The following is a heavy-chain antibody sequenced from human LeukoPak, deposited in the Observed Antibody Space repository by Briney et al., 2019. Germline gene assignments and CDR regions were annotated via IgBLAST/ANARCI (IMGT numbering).Heavy chain of an antibody. J-gene: IGHJ6*02. CDR1: GFTFSSYW. D-gene: IGHD2-2*01. V-gene: IGHV3-7*01. Sequence: GGSLRLSCAASGFTFSSYWMSWVRQAPGKGLEWVANIKQDGSEKYYVDSVKGRFTISGDNAKNSLYLQMNSLRAEDTAVYYCARGYCSSTSCDFYYYYGMDVWGQGTTVTVSS. CDR3: ARGYCSSTSCDFYYYYGMDV. CDR2: IKQDGSEK.